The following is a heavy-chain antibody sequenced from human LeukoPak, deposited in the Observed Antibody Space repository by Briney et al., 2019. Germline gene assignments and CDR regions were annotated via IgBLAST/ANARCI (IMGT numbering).Heavy chain of an antibody. CDR1: GGSFSGYY. J-gene: IGHJ4*02. CDR3: ARKGGATAMVKPFDY. Sequence: LETLSLTCAVYGGSFSGYYWSWIRQPPGKGLEWIGEINHSGSTNYNPSLKSRVTISVDTSKNQFSLKLSSVTAADTAVYYCARKGGATAMVKPFDYWGQGTLVTVPS. V-gene: IGHV4-34*01. CDR2: INHSGST. D-gene: IGHD5-18*01.